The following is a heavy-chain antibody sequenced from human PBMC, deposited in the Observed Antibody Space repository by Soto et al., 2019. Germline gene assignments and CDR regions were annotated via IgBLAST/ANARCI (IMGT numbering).Heavy chain of an antibody. J-gene: IGHJ5*02. CDR2: IWYDGSNK. D-gene: IGHD3-9*01. CDR1: GFTFSSYG. CDR3: AREGTGGYDILTGTRLNCRFDP. V-gene: IGHV3-33*01. Sequence: QVQLVESGGGVVQPGRSLRLSCAASGFTFSSYGMHWVRQAPGKGLEWVAVIWYDGSNKYYADSVKGRFTISRDNSKNTLYLQMNSLRAEDTAVYYCAREGTGGYDILTGTRLNCRFDPWGQGTLVTVSS.